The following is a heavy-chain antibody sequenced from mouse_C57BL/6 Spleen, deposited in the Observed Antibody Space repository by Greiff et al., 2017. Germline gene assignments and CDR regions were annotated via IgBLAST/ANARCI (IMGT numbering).Heavy chain of an antibody. CDR2: INPNNGGT. V-gene: IGHV1-22*01. J-gene: IGHJ2*01. CDR3: ARTPHYYGSSLYYFDY. D-gene: IGHD1-1*01. Sequence: EVQLQQSGPELVKPGASVKMSCKASGYTFTDYNMHWVKQSHGKSLEWIGYINPNNGGTSYNQKFKGKATLTVNKSSSTAYMELRSLTSEDSAVYYCARTPHYYGSSLYYFDYWGQGTTLTVSS. CDR1: GYTFTDYN.